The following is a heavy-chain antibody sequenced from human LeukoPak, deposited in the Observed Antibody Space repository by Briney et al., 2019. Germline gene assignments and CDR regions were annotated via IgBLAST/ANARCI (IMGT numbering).Heavy chain of an antibody. J-gene: IGHJ4*02. CDR2: ISSSSSYT. CDR1: GFTFSDYY. Sequence: GGSLRLSCAASGFTFSDYYMSWISQAPGKGLEWVSYISSSSSYTNYADSVKGRFTISRDNAKNSLYLQMNSLRAEDTAVYYCARDAVSLAAAGTSDYWGQGTLVTVSS. V-gene: IGHV3-11*05. CDR3: ARDAVSLAAAGTSDY. D-gene: IGHD6-13*01.